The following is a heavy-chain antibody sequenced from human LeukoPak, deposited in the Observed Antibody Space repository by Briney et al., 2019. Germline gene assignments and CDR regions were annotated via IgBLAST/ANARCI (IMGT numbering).Heavy chain of an antibody. Sequence: GGSLRLSCAGSGFTFGNHAMSWVRQAPGQGLEWVSSISGSGTNTYYAASVKGRFTISRDNSKNTLYLQMSSLRAEDTAIYYCGKGGLPDIVVVIAAPPAYWGQGTLVTVSS. J-gene: IGHJ4*02. D-gene: IGHD2-15*01. CDR2: ISGSGTNT. CDR1: GFTFGNHA. CDR3: GKGGLPDIVVVIAAPPAY. V-gene: IGHV3-23*01.